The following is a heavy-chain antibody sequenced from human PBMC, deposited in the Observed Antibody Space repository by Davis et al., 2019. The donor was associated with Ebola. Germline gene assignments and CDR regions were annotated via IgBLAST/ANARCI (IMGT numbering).Heavy chain of an antibody. J-gene: IGHJ3*02. V-gene: IGHV1-2*02. D-gene: IGHD6-13*01. CDR3: ARGRSSSRWAFDI. CDR1: GFTFTDYY. CDR2: ISLNSGST. Sequence: ASVKVSCKASGFTFTDYYMHWVRQAPGQGPEWMGWISLNSGSTKYSHKFQGRVSMTRDTSINTAYMDLSRLKSDDTAVYYCARGRSSSRWAFDIWGQGTMVTVS.